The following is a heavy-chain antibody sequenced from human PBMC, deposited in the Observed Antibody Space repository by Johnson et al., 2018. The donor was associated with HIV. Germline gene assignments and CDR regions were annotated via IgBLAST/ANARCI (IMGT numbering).Heavy chain of an antibody. CDR1: GFTFSSYG. V-gene: IGHV3-30*19. D-gene: IGHD2-21*02. Sequence: QVQLVESGGGVVQPGRSLRLSCAASGFTFSSYGMHWVRQATGKGLEWVAVISYDGSNKYYADSVKGRVPISRDNSKKTLTLQMNSLITEDPYVYYCTTEGGHNFGGDCYPDAFDIWGQGTMVTVSS. CDR3: TTEGGHNFGGDCYPDAFDI. J-gene: IGHJ3*02. CDR2: ISYDGSNK.